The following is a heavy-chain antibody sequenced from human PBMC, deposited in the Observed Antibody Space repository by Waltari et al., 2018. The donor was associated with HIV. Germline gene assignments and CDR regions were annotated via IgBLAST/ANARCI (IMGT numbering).Heavy chain of an antibody. D-gene: IGHD2-2*01. V-gene: IGHV1-58*01. J-gene: IGHJ6*02. CDR3: AAYCSSTSCHYGMDV. Sequence: QMQLVQSGPEVKKPGTSVKVSCKASGFTFTSSAVQWVRQARGQRLEWIGWIVVGSGNTNYAQKFQERVTITRDMSTSTAYMELSSLRSEDTAVYYCAAYCSSTSCHYGMDVWGQGTTVTVSS. CDR2: IVVGSGNT. CDR1: GFTFTSSA.